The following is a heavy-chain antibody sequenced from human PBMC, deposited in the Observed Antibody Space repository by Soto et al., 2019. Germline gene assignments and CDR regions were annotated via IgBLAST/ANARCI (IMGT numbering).Heavy chain of an antibody. V-gene: IGHV4-30-4*01. CDR2: IYYSGST. Sequence: TLSLTGTVSGGSSSSGDYYWSWIRQPPGKGLEWIGYIYYSGSTYYNPSLKSRVTISVDTSKNQFSLKLSSVTAADTAVYYCARDDRYDRDAFDIWGQGTMVTVSS. D-gene: IGHD3-22*01. CDR1: GGSSSSGDYY. CDR3: ARDDRYDRDAFDI. J-gene: IGHJ3*02.